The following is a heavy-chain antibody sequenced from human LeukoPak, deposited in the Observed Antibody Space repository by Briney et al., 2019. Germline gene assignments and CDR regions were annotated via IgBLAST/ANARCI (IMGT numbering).Heavy chain of an antibody. D-gene: IGHD3-22*01. Sequence: GGSLRLSWAAAGFTISSNYMNWVRQAPGKRLEWVSVIDSGGRTFYADSVKGRFTISRDNSKNTLYLQMNSLSAEDTAVYYCARGHYYDSSGLDYWGQGTLVTVSS. CDR2: IDSGGRT. V-gene: IGHV3-66*02. CDR3: ARGHYYDSSGLDY. J-gene: IGHJ4*02. CDR1: GFTISSNY.